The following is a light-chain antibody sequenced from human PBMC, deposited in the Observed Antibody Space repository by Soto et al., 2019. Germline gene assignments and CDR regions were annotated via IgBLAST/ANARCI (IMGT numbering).Light chain of an antibody. J-gene: IGKJ1*01. Sequence: DIQVTQYPSTLSGSVGDRVTITCRASQTISSWLAWYQQKPGKAPKLLIYKASTLKSGVPSRFSGSGSGTEFTLTISSLQPDDFATYYCQHYNSYSEAFGQ. CDR1: QTISSW. CDR2: KAS. CDR3: QHYNSYSEA. V-gene: IGKV1-5*03.